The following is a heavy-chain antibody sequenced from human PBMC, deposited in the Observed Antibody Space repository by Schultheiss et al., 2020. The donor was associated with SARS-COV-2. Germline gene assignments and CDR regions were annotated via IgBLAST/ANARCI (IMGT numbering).Heavy chain of an antibody. J-gene: IGHJ5*02. CDR2: ISGNGGTT. CDR3: ARRYYDFRNGANWFDP. D-gene: IGHD3-3*01. Sequence: ISGNGGTTNYADSVKGRFTISRDNAKNSLYLQMNSLRAEDTAIYYCARRYYDFRNGANWFDPWGQGTLVTVSS. V-gene: IGHV3-23*01.